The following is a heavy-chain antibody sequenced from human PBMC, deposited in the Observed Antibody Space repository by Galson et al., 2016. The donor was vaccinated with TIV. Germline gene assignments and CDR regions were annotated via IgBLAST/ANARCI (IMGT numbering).Heavy chain of an antibody. D-gene: IGHD3-9*01. CDR3: ARAYYDPLTRFSGAFDY. CDR2: ISSGGNTM. J-gene: IGHJ4*02. V-gene: IGHV3-48*03. Sequence: SLRLSCAVSGFTFDSHEMNWVRQAPGKGLEWVASISSGGNTMFYADSVKGRFIISRDNAENSLYPQMNSLRVEDTAVYYCARAYYDPLTRFSGAFDYCCQRTLVTVSS. CDR1: GFTFDSHE.